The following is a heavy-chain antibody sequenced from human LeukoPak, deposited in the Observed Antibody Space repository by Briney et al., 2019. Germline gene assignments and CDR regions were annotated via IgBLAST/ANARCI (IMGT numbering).Heavy chain of an antibody. CDR2: IYYSGST. J-gene: IGHJ6*03. CDR1: GGSISSSSYY. V-gene: IGHV4-39*01. D-gene: IGHD4-17*01. Sequence: SETLSLTCTVSGGSISSSSYYWGWIRQPPGKGLEWIGSIYYSGSTYYNPSLKSRVTISVDTSKNQFSLKLSSVTAADTAVYYCARLRPKTTVTTDYYMDVWGKGTTVTVSS. CDR3: ARLRPKTTVTTDYYMDV.